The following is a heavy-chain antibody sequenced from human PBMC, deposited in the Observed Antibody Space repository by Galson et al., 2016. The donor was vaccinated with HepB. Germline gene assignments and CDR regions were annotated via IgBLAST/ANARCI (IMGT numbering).Heavy chain of an antibody. Sequence: SVKVSCKASGYSFSNYGITWVRQAPGQGLEWMGWISTYNGNTDYDQKLHGRLTLTTDASTTTAYLELRSLRFDDTAVYYCARGSTATTPLAYWGQRTLVAVSS. V-gene: IGHV1-18*01. CDR1: GYSFSNYG. D-gene: IGHD4-11*01. CDR2: ISTYNGNT. CDR3: ARGSTATTPLAY. J-gene: IGHJ4*02.